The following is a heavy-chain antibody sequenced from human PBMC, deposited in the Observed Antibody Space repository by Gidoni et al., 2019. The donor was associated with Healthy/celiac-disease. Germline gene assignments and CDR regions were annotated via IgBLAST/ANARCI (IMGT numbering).Heavy chain of an antibody. V-gene: IGHV3-73*02. CDR2: IRSKANSYAT. Sequence: EVQLVESGGGLVQPGGSLKLSCAASGFTFSGSAMHWVRQASGKGLEWVGRIRSKANSYATAYAASVKGRFTISRDDSKNTAYLQMNSLKTEDTAVYYCTRRLPGGFDPWGQGTLVTVSS. CDR3: TRRLPGGFDP. J-gene: IGHJ5*02. CDR1: GFTFSGSA. D-gene: IGHD2-21*01.